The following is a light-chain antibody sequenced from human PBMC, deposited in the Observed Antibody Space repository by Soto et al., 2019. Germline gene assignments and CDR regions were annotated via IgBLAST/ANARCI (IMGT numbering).Light chain of an antibody. J-gene: IGLJ2*01. CDR1: SSNIGNNY. CDR3: GTWDSTLSAV. V-gene: IGLV1-51*01. Sequence: QSVLTQPPSVSAAPGQTVTISCSGSSSNIGNNYVSWYQQLPGTAPKLPIHANNKRPSGIPDRFSGSKSGTSATLGITVLQTGDEADYYCGTWDSTLSAVFGGGTKLTVL. CDR2: ANN.